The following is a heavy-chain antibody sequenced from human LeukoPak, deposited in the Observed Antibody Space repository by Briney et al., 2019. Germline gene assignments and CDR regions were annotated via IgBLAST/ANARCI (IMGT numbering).Heavy chain of an antibody. V-gene: IGHV4-34*01. CDR1: GGPYRGYY. CDR3: ARGPSKKWQLVRWFDP. CDR2: IKHSGST. D-gene: IGHD6-6*01. J-gene: IGHJ5*02. Sequence: AETVSLTCAVYGGPYRGYYWRWIPHPPRKGLEWSGEIKHSGSTNYNPYLKSRVTISVDTSKNQFSLKLSSVTAADTAVYYCARGPSKKWQLVRWFDPWGQGTLVTVSS.